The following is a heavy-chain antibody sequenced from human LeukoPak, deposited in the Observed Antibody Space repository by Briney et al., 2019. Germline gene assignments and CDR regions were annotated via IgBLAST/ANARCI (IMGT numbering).Heavy chain of an antibody. D-gene: IGHD3-22*01. CDR3: ARCRHSYDSSGFPHY. CDR2: ISGSGSGGST. Sequence: GGSLRLSCAASGFTFSSSAMSWVRQAPGKGLEWVSSISGSGSGGSTYYADSVKGRFTISRDNSKNTLYLQMNSLRPEDTALYYCARCRHSYDSSGFPHYWGQGTLVTVSS. V-gene: IGHV3-23*01. J-gene: IGHJ4*02. CDR1: GFTFSSSA.